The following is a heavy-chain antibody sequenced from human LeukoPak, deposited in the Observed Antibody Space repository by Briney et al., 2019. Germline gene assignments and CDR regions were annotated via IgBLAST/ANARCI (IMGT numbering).Heavy chain of an antibody. J-gene: IGHJ5*02. Sequence: ASVKVSCKTSGYTFTDYYLHWARQAPGQGLEWVGWINPNSGGTNFAQKFQGRVTMTRDTSITAAYMELTSLTSDDTAVYYCARGWQIHSPGGFVDPWGQGTLVTVSS. CDR2: INPNSGGT. CDR1: GYTFTDYY. D-gene: IGHD1-14*01. V-gene: IGHV1-2*02. CDR3: ARGWQIHSPGGFVDP.